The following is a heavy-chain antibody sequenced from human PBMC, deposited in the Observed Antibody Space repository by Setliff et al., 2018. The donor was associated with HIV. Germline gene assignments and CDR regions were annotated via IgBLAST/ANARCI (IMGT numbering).Heavy chain of an antibody. J-gene: IGHJ4*02. Sequence: GASVKVSCKASGYTFTTFYIHWVRQAPGQGLEWMGMINPSGGTTAYAQKFQGRLTVTRDTSTSTVYMELSSLRSEDTAVYYCARDMDYSNPDYWGQGTLVTVSS. CDR3: ARDMDYSNPDY. V-gene: IGHV1-46*01. D-gene: IGHD4-4*01. CDR2: INPSGGTT. CDR1: GYTFTTFY.